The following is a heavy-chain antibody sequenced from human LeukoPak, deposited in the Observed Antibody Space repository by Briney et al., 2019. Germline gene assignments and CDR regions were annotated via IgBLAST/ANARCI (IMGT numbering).Heavy chain of an antibody. J-gene: IGHJ4*02. CDR3: ARSHYYDRAGYLTGPFDY. Sequence: QPGGSLRLSCAASGFTFNMSAIHWVRQAPGKGLEWAALTSYDGSYKYYADSVKGRFTVSRDSSKNTLSLQMNSLRVEDTAVYYCARSHYYDRAGYLTGPFDYWGQGTLVTVSS. CDR1: GFTFNMSA. D-gene: IGHD3-22*01. CDR2: TSYDGSYK. V-gene: IGHV3-30*14.